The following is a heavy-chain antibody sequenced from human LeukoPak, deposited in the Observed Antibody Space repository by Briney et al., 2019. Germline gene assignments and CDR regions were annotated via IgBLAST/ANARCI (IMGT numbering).Heavy chain of an antibody. V-gene: IGHV1-18*01. CDR1: GCTFTSYG. CDR2: ISAYNGNT. CDR3: AREDSSSWYRSIDY. J-gene: IGHJ4*02. Sequence: GASVKVSCKASGCTFTSYGFSWVRQAPGQGLEWMGWISAYNGNTNYAQKLQGRVTMTTDTSTSTAYMELRSLRSDDTAVYYCAREDSSSWYRSIDYWGQGTLVTVSS. D-gene: IGHD6-13*01.